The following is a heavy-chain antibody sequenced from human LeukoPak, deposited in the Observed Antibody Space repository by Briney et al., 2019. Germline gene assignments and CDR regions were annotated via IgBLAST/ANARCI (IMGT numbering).Heavy chain of an antibody. V-gene: IGHV1-46*01. CDR1: GYTFTSYY. CDR3: ARGPGPADDGGGYCFDY. J-gene: IGHJ4*02. D-gene: IGHD3-22*01. Sequence: GASVKVSCKASGYTFTSYYLYWVRQAPGRGLEWMGVINPSGGSTTSAQKFQGRVTMTRDTSTSTVYMELRSLRSEDTVVYYCARGPGPADDGGGYCFDYWGQGTLVTVSS. CDR2: INPSGGST.